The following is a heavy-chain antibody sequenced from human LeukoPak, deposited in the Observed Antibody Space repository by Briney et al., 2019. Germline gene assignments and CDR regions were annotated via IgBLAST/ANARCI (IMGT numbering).Heavy chain of an antibody. V-gene: IGHV3-74*01. CDR1: GFTFSSYW. CDR2: INSDGSST. Sequence: PGGSLRLSCAASGFTFSSYWMHWVRQAPGKGLVWVSRINSDGSSTSYADSVKGRFTIFRDNAKNTLYLQMNSLRAEDTAVYYCARGKIWFGELLWVYWGQGTLVTVSS. D-gene: IGHD3-10*01. CDR3: ARGKIWFGELLWVY. J-gene: IGHJ4*02.